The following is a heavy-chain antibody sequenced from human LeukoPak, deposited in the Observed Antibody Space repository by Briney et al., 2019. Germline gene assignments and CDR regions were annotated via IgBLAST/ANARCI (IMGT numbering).Heavy chain of an antibody. CDR3: ARRSYITMVRGVNDYYFDY. J-gene: IGHJ4*02. Sequence: PSETLSLTCTVSGGSISSRTYFWGWIRQPPGKGLEWIGNIYYSSWSTYYNPSLKSRVTISVGTSKNQFSLKLSSVTAADTAVYYCARRSYITMVRGVNDYYFDYWGQGTLVTVSS. V-gene: IGHV4-39*01. CDR2: IYYSSWST. CDR1: GGSISSRTYF. D-gene: IGHD3-10*01.